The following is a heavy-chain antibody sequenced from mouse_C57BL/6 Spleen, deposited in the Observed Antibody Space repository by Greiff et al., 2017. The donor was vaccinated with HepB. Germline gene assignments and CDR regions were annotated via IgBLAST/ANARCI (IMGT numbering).Heavy chain of an antibody. J-gene: IGHJ1*03. Sequence: EVQLMESGGGLVKPGGSLKLSCAASGFTFSSYAMSWVRQTPEKRLEWVATISAGGSYTYYPDNVKGRFTITRDNAKNNLYMQMSHLKSEDTAMDYCARDDGQGPYWYFDVWGTGTTVTVSS. CDR2: ISAGGSYT. CDR1: GFTFSSYA. CDR3: ARDDGQGPYWYFDV. D-gene: IGHD3-3*01. V-gene: IGHV5-4*01.